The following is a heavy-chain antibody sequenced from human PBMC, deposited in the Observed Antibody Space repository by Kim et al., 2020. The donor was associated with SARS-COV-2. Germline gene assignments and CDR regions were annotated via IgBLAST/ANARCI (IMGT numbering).Heavy chain of an antibody. Sequence: GGSLRLSCAASGFTFSSYGMHWVRQAPGKGLEWVAVIWYDGSNKYYADSVKRRFTISRDNYKNTLYLQMNSLRAEDTAVYYCTKEYCSSTSCYENWYFDLWGRGTLVTVSS. CDR2: IWYDGSNK. D-gene: IGHD2-2*01. CDR3: TKEYCSSTSCYENWYFDL. J-gene: IGHJ2*01. CDR1: GFTFSSYG. V-gene: IGHV3-33*06.